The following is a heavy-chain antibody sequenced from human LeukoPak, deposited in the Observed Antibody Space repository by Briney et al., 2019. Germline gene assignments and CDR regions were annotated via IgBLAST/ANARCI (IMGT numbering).Heavy chain of an antibody. J-gene: IGHJ4*02. V-gene: IGHV1-69*05. CDR1: GGTFSSYA. D-gene: IGHD2-15*01. CDR2: IIPIFGTA. CDR3: ARDCSGGSCYVSLDY. Sequence: AASVKVSCKASGGTFSSYAISWVRQAPGQGLDWMGRIIPIFGTANYAQKFQGRVTITTDESTSTAYMELSSLRSEDTAVYYCARDCSGGSCYVSLDYWGQGTLVTVSS.